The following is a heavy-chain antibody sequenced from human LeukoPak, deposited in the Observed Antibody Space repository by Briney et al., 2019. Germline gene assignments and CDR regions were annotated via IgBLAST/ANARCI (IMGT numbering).Heavy chain of an antibody. CDR2: TSTRSRYT. V-gene: IGHV3-21*05. CDR1: GFTFSSYA. D-gene: IGHD5-18*01. Sequence: PGRSLRLSCAASGFTFSSYAMTWVRQAPGKGLEWVSYTSTRSRYTDYADSVKGRFTLSRDDSKNSLYLHMNSLRADDTAIYYCARDSNTGFFDYWGRGTLVTVSS. CDR3: ARDSNTGFFDY. J-gene: IGHJ4*02.